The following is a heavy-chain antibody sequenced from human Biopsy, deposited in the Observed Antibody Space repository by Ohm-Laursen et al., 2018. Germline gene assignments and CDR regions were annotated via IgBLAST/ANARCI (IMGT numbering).Heavy chain of an antibody. Sequence: SLRLSCAASGFKFDDYGMNWVRQVPGKGLEWVSGISGSSNNIIYADSVRGRFTISRDNAKSSLYLQMNSLRSEDTAFYYCTKRRTAVRPFDSWGHGTLVTVSS. V-gene: IGHV3-9*01. J-gene: IGHJ4*01. CDR3: TKRRTAVRPFDS. CDR1: GFKFDDYG. CDR2: ISGSSNNI. D-gene: IGHD6-25*01.